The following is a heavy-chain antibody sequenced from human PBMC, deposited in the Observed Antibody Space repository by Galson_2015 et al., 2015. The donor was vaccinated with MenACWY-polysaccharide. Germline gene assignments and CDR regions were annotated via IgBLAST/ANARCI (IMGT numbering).Heavy chain of an antibody. CDR2: INHGGSDR. Sequence: SLRLSCAASGFTLSMYWMSWVRQAPGKGLEWVANINHGGSDRFYVDSVEGRSTISRDNGKNSLYLQMNSLRAEDTAVYYCARIDVGGLGHFDRWGQGTLVTVSS. CDR1: GFTLSMYW. J-gene: IGHJ4*02. D-gene: IGHD1-26*01. CDR3: ARIDVGGLGHFDR. V-gene: IGHV3-7*01.